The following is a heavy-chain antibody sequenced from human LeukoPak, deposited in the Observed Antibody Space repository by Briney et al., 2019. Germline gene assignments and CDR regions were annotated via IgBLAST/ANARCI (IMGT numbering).Heavy chain of an antibody. Sequence: GASVKVSCKASGYTFTSYDINWVRQATGQGLEWRGWMNPNSGNTGYAQKFQGRVTMTRNTSISTAYMELSSLRAEDTAVYYCARGSDSSGYSNWFDPWGQGTLVTVSS. CDR3: ARGSDSSGYSNWFDP. CDR2: MNPNSGNT. V-gene: IGHV1-8*01. D-gene: IGHD3-22*01. J-gene: IGHJ5*02. CDR1: GYTFTSYD.